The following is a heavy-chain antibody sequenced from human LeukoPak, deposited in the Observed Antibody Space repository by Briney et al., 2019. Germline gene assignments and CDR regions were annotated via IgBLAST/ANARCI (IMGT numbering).Heavy chain of an antibody. J-gene: IGHJ3*02. CDR2: IYSGGST. Sequence: GGSLRLSCAASGFTVSSNYMSWVRQAPGKGLEWVSVIYSGGSTYYADSVKGRFTISRDNSKNTLYLQMNSLRAEDTAVYYSARDAGSRAFDIWGQGTMVTVSS. V-gene: IGHV3-66*01. CDR3: ARDAGSRAFDI. CDR1: GFTVSSNY.